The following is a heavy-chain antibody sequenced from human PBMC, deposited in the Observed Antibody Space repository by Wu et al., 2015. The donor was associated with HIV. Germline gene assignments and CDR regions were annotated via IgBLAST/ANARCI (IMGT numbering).Heavy chain of an antibody. CDR1: GYTFITHA. Sequence: QVQLVQSGGDVKKSGASVKVSCKASGYTFITHAITWVRQAPGQRPEWMGWITTHNGYTKYAQKFQDRLSLTTDTSATTAYMELRSLRSDDTAVYYCARVFEDSSGYYSWFDPWGRGNPWSPSPQ. J-gene: IGHJ5*02. D-gene: IGHD3-22*01. CDR3: ARVFEDSSGYYSWFDP. CDR2: ITTHNGYT. V-gene: IGHV1-18*01.